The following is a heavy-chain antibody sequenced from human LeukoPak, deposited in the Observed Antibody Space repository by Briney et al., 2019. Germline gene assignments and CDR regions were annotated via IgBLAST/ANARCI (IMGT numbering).Heavy chain of an antibody. Sequence: SETLSLTCTVSGGSISNFFWSWIRQPPGKGLECIGSIYYSGSTDYNPSLKSRVTISVDTSKNQFSLNLNSVTAADTAVYYCARDSRYSGSYYDYYHYYMDVWGKGTTVTISS. V-gene: IGHV4-59*01. CDR3: ARDSRYSGSYYDYYHYYMDV. CDR1: GGSISNFF. CDR2: IYYSGST. J-gene: IGHJ6*03. D-gene: IGHD1-26*01.